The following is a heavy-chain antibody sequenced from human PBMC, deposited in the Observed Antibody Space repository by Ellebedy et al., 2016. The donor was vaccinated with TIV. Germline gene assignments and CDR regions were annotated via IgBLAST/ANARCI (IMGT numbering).Heavy chain of an antibody. CDR2: IYQDGSDE. CDR1: GFSFRSYW. J-gene: IGHJ5*02. Sequence: GESLKIPCAASGFSFRSYWMSWVRQAPGKGLEWVANIYQDGSDEYYVDSVKGRFTISRDNDNKALFLQMNSLRVEDTAVYYCARRGSYGDYAVQINSWFDPWGQGTLVTVSS. CDR3: ARRGSYGDYAVQINSWFDP. D-gene: IGHD4-17*01. V-gene: IGHV3-7*01.